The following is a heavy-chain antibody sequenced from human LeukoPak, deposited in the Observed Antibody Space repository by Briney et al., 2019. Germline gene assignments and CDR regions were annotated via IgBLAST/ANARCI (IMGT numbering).Heavy chain of an antibody. CDR2: IIPILGIA. V-gene: IGHV1-69*02. CDR1: GGTFTSYT. CDR3: VRSSDSSGYFDY. Sequence: GSSVKVSCRASGGTFTSYTISWVRQAPGQGLEWMGGIIPILGIANYAQKFQGRVTITADKSTSTAYMELSSLRSEDTAVYYCVRSSDSSGYFDYWGQGTLVTVSS. J-gene: IGHJ4*02. D-gene: IGHD3-22*01.